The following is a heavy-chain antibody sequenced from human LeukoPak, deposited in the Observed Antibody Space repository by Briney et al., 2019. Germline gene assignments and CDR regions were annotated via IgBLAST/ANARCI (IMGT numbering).Heavy chain of an antibody. CDR3: ARGDSAAGTVSFDY. J-gene: IGHJ4*02. Sequence: GASVKVSCKASGGTFSSYAISWVRQAPGQGLEWMGGIIPIFGTANYAQKFQGRVTITTDESTSTAYMELSSLRSEDTAVYYCARGDSAAGTVSFDYWGQGTLVTVSS. CDR1: GGTFSSYA. V-gene: IGHV1-69*05. CDR2: IIPIFGTA. D-gene: IGHD6-13*01.